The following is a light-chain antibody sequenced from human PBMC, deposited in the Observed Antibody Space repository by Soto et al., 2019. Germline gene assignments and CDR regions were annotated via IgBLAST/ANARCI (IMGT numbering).Light chain of an antibody. CDR1: SSNIGAGYD. Sequence: QAVVTQPPSVSGAPGQRVTISCTGSSSNIGAGYDVHWCQQFPGTAPKLLIYGNNNRPSGVPDRFSGSKSGTSASLAITGLQAEDEADYYCQSFDTRLNSVVFGGGTKLTVL. CDR3: QSFDTRLNSVV. J-gene: IGLJ2*01. CDR2: GNN. V-gene: IGLV1-40*01.